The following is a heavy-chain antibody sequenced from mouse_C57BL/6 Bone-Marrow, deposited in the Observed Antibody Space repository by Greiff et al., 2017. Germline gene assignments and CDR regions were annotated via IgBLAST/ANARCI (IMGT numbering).Heavy chain of an antibody. J-gene: IGHJ2*01. CDR3: ARVYYDSSDY. D-gene: IGHD1-1*01. V-gene: IGHV1-69*01. CDR1: GYTFTSYW. CDR2: IDPSDSYT. Sequence: QVHVKQSGAELVMPGASVKLSCKASGYTFTSYWMHWVRQRPGQGLEWIGKIDPSDSYTNYNQKFKGQFTLTVDKSSNTSYMQLSSLTSEDSAVYYCARVYYDSSDYWGQGTTLTVSS.